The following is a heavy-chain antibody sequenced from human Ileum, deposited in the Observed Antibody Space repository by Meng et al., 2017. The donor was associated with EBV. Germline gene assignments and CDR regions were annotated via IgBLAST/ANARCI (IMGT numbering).Heavy chain of an antibody. J-gene: IGHJ4*02. CDR2: AIPVFGTP. CDR3: ARDQAMIRY. V-gene: IGHV1-69*01. CDR1: GGTFTNYA. D-gene: IGHD3-10*01. Sequence: VQLVQSGAEVTQPGSSVKVSCKASGGTFTNYAINWVRQAPGQGLEWMGGAIPVFGTPNYAQKFQGRVTITADESTNTAYMELYSLRSEDTAVYYCARDQAMIRYWGQGTLVTVSS.